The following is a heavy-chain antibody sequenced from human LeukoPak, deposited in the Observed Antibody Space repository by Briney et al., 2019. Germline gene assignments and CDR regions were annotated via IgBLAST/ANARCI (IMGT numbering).Heavy chain of an antibody. CDR1: GFTFSNYW. J-gene: IGHJ6*03. V-gene: IGHV3-7*01. CDR3: ARDPYSGNYGNYYYYYMDV. CDR2: IKQDGGAT. Sequence: GGSLRLSCAASGFTFSNYWMTWVRQAPGKGLEWVANIKQDGGATHYVDSVKGRFTISRDNAKNSLYLQMNSLGPEDTAVYYCARDPYSGNYGNYYYYYMDVWGKGTTVTISS. D-gene: IGHD1-26*01.